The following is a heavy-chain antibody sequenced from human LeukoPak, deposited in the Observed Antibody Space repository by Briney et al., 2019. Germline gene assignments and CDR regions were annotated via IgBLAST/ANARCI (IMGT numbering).Heavy chain of an antibody. CDR1: GGSISSYY. CDR2: IYYSGST. D-gene: IGHD2-2*01. CDR3: ARDGGEGNCSSTSCYRPTGAFDI. J-gene: IGHJ3*02. V-gene: IGHV4-59*01. Sequence: SETLSLTCTVSGGSISSYYWSWIRQPPGKGLEWIGYIYYSGSTNYNPSLKSRVTISVDTSKNQFSLKLSSVTAADTAVYYCARDGGEGNCSSTSCYRPTGAFDIWGQGTMVTVSS.